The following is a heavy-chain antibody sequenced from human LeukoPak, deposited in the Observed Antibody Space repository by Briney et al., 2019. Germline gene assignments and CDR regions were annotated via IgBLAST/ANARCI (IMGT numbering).Heavy chain of an antibody. CDR3: VSFYETY. D-gene: IGHD2/OR15-2a*01. J-gene: IGHJ4*02. CDR2: INSDGSWT. CDR1: GNYW. Sequence: GVSLRLSCAASGNYWMHWVRQLPGKGLVWVSHINSDGSWTSYADSVKGRFTISKDNAKNTVYLQMNSLRAEDTAVYYCVSFYETYWGRGTLVTVSS. V-gene: IGHV3-74*01.